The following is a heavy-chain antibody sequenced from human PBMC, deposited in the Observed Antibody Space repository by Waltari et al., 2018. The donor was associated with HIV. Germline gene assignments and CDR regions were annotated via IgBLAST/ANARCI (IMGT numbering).Heavy chain of an antibody. D-gene: IGHD6-19*01. CDR1: NGSITSNTW. CDR2: MYHSGST. V-gene: IGHV4-4*02. Sequence: QVQLQESGPGLVRPSGTLSITCAVSNGSITSNTWWSWVRQPPGKGLEWLGEMYHSGSTNYNPSLRSRVTISIDKSKNQFSLKLSSVTAADTAEYYCARVVIGSGRQPAFDYWGQGILVTVSS. J-gene: IGHJ4*02. CDR3: ARVVIGSGRQPAFDY.